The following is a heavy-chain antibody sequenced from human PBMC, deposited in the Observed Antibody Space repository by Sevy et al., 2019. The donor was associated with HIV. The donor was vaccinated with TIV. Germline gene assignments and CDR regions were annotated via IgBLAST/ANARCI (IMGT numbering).Heavy chain of an antibody. Sequence: SETLSLTCTVSGGSIDGSNYFWVWIRQSPGRGLEWIASIYYSGTTYYNPSLKSRLGISVDTSMNNFSLRLSSVTAADTAVYFCARLQGTGSPFYYGLDVWGQGTTVTVSS. V-gene: IGHV4-39*02. J-gene: IGHJ6*02. CDR2: IYYSGTT. D-gene: IGHD3-10*01. CDR1: GGSIDGSNYF. CDR3: ARLQGTGSPFYYGLDV.